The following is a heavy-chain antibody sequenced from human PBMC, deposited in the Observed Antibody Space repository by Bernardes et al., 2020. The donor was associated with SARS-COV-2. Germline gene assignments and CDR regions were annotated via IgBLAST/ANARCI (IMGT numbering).Heavy chain of an antibody. CDR2: ISTGGSTK. Sequence: GGSLRLSCAASGFTFSSSVMNWVRQAPGKGLEWVSYISTGGSTKYYADSVKDRFTISRDNAKNSLYLQMNSLRAEDTAVYYCAREYTYGFDSWGQGNLVNVSS. J-gene: IGHJ4*02. V-gene: IGHV3-48*03. CDR1: GFTFSSSV. D-gene: IGHD5-18*01. CDR3: AREYTYGFDS.